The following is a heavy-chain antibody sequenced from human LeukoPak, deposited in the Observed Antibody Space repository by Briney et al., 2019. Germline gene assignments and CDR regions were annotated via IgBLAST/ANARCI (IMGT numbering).Heavy chain of an antibody. CDR2: IFSNDEK. CDR3: ARIRKDDYVWGSYSFDY. CDR1: GFSLSNASMG. J-gene: IGHJ4*02. V-gene: IGHV2-26*01. Sequence: ESGPTLVKPTQTLTLTCTVSGFSLSNASMGVTWIRQPPGKVLEWLAHIFSNDEKSYSTSLKSRLTISKDTSKSQVVLTMTNMDPVDTATYYCARIRKDDYVWGSYSFDYWGQGTLVTVSS. D-gene: IGHD3-16*01.